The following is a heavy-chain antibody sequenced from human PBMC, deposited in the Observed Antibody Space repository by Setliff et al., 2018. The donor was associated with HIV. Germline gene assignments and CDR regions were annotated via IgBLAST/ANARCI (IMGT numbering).Heavy chain of an antibody. CDR2: AYYSGST. D-gene: IGHD3-10*01. V-gene: IGHV4-59*12. CDR3: AGMFFYGSGSKSDFDY. J-gene: IGHJ4*02. Sequence: PSETLSLTCTVSGDGISSWQWSWIRQPPGKALEWIGYAYYSGSTYYNPSLKSRVTISVDTSKNQFSLRLSSVTVADTAVYYCAGMFFYGSGSKSDFDYWGQGTQVTVSS. CDR1: GDGISSWQ.